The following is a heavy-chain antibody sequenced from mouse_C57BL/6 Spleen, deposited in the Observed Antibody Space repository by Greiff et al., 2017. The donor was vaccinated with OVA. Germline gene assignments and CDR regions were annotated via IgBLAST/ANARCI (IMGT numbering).Heavy chain of an antibody. D-gene: IGHD4-1*01. J-gene: IGHJ3*01. Sequence: EVQLQQSGPELVKPGASVKISCKASGYTFTDYYMNWVKQSHGKSLEWIGDINPNNGGTSYNQKFKGKATLTVDKSSSTAYMELRSLTSEDSAVYYCARTGTSWFAYWGQGTLVTVS. CDR2: INPNNGGT. CDR1: GYTFTDYY. V-gene: IGHV1-26*01. CDR3: ARTGTSWFAY.